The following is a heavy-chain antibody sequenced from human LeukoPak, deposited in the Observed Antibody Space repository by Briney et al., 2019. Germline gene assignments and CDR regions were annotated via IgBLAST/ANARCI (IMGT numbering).Heavy chain of an antibody. CDR3: AKGLNSNWVGWFDP. V-gene: IGHV3-30*18. D-gene: IGHD4-11*01. J-gene: IGHJ5*02. Sequence: GGSLRLSCAASGFTFTNYAMHWVRQAPGKGLEWVAVISYDGSNKYFAHSVKGRFTISRDNSKNTPYLQLNSLRPEDTAVYYCAKGLNSNWVGWFDPWGEGTLVTVSS. CDR1: GFTFTNYA. CDR2: ISYDGSNK.